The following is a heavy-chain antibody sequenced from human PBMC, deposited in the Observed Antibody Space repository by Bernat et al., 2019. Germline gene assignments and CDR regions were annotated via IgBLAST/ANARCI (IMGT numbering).Heavy chain of an antibody. J-gene: IGHJ1*01. Sequence: EVQLVESGGGLVQPGGSLRLSCAVSGFTFSTTWMYWVRQAPGKGLVWVSHIDVDGSTTTYADSVKGRFTISRDNAKSTLYLQMNSLTAEDTAVYYCAKGGSSSEYFQHWGQGILVTVSS. CDR1: GFTFSTTW. D-gene: IGHD6-6*01. V-gene: IGHV3-74*01. CDR2: IDVDGSTT. CDR3: AKGGSSSEYFQH.